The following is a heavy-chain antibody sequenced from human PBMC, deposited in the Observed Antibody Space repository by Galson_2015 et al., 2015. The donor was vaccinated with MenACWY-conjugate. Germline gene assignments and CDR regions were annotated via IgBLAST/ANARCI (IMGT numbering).Heavy chain of an antibody. D-gene: IGHD2-15*01. Sequence: SVKVSCKASGGTFSSYAISWVRQAPGQGLEWMGGIIPIFGTANYAQKFQGRVTITADESTSTAYMELSSLRSEDTAVYYCAQAPFVVAVGNYYYYGMDVWGQGTTVTVSS. CDR2: IIPIFGTA. CDR3: AQAPFVVAVGNYYYYGMDV. CDR1: GGTFSSYA. J-gene: IGHJ6*02. V-gene: IGHV1-69*13.